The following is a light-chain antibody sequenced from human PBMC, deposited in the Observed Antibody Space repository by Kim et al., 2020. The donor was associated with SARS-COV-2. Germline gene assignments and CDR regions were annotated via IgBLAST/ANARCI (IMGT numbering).Light chain of an antibody. CDR2: GAS. CDR1: QSVSSN. V-gene: IGKV3-15*01. Sequence: EIVMTQSPATLSVSPGERATLSCRASQSVSSNLAWYQLKPGQAPRLLIYGASTRATGIPARFSGSGSWTEFTLTISSLQSEDFAVYYCQQYNNWPYTFGQGTKLEI. CDR3: QQYNNWPYT. J-gene: IGKJ2*01.